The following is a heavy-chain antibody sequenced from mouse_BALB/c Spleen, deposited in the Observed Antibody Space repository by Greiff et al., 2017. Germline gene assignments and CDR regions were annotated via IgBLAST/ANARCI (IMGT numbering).Heavy chain of an antibody. V-gene: IGHV2-9*02. CDR1: GFSLTSYG. D-gene: IGHD2-14*01. CDR2: IWAGGST. CDR3: ARRGRYDGGDY. J-gene: IGHJ4*01. Sequence: VMLVESGPGLVAPSQSLSITCTVSGFSLTSYGVHWVRQPPGKGLEWLGVIWAGGSTNYNSALMSRLSISKDNSKSQVFLKMNSLQTDDTAMYYCARRGRYDGGDYWGQGTSVTVSS.